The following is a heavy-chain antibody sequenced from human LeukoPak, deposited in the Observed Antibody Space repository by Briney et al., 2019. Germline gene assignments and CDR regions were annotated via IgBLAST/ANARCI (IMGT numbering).Heavy chain of an antibody. CDR1: GFTVSSTH. J-gene: IGHJ3*02. CDR3: ARGGRGSAAVVAPRSFDI. Sequence: GGSLRLSCAASGFTVSSTHMVWVRQAPGKGLEWVSVTYTGGNSYYAGSVKGRFIISRDISKNTLYLQMNGLRAEDSALYYCARGGRGSAAVVAPRSFDIWGQGTMVTVSS. CDR2: TYTGGNS. V-gene: IGHV3-53*01. D-gene: IGHD3-22*01.